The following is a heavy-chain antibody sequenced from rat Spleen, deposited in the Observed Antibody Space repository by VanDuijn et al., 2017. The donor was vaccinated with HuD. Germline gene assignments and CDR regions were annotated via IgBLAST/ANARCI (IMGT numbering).Heavy chain of an antibody. CDR2: INTGGGNP. CDR1: GFTLSNYG. V-gene: IGHV5S13*01. D-gene: IGHD3-2*01. J-gene: IGHJ2*01. CDR3: TTAVKY. Sequence: EVQLVESGGGLVQPGRSLKLSCAASGFTLSNYGMHWIRQAPTKGLEWVASINTGGGNPYYRDSVKGRFTISIDNAKNTQYLQMDSLRSEDTATYYCTTAVKYWGQGVMVTVSS.